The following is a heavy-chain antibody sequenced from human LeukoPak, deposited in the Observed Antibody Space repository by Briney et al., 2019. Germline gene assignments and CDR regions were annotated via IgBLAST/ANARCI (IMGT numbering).Heavy chain of an antibody. D-gene: IGHD1-26*01. CDR1: GFTFSSYD. Sequence: GGSLRLSCAASGFTFSSYDMHWVRQAPGKGLEWVAVISYDGGNTYYADSVKGRFTISRDNSKNTLYLQMNSLRPEETAVYYCAKEGGTYVSFDYWGQGTLVTVSS. CDR2: ISYDGGNT. V-gene: IGHV3-30*18. J-gene: IGHJ4*02. CDR3: AKEGGTYVSFDY.